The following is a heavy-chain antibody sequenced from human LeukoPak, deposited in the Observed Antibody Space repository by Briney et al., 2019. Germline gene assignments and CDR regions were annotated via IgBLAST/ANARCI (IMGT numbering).Heavy chain of an antibody. D-gene: IGHD4-17*01. V-gene: IGHV3-64D*06. CDR3: VKDPGRDYGDNGGWFDP. CDR1: GFTFSSYA. Sequence: GGSLRLSCSASGFTFSSYAMHWVRQAPGKGLENVSAISSNGGSTYYADSVKGRFTISRDNSKNTLYLQMSSLRAEDTAVYYCVKDPGRDYGDNGGWFDPWGQGTLVTVSS. CDR2: ISSNGGST. J-gene: IGHJ5*02.